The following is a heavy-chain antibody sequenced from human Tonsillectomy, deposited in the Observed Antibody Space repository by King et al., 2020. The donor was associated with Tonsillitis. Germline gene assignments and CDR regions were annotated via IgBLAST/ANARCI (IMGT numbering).Heavy chain of an antibody. CDR1: GFTFTTYG. J-gene: IGHJ3*01. Sequence: VQLVESGGGVVQPGRSLRLSCAASGFTFTTYGMHWVRQAPGKGLEWVTIIWYDGKDKNYADSVKGRFTISRDNSKNTVYLQMGSLKDEDTAVYYCVRGPGSSVHKSAFDFWGQGTMVTVSS. D-gene: IGHD1-26*01. V-gene: IGHV3-33*01. CDR2: IWYDGKDK. CDR3: VRGPGSSVHKSAFDF.